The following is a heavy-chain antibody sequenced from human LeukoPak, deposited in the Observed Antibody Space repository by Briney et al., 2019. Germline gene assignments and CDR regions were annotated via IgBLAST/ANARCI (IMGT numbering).Heavy chain of an antibody. CDR2: IYYRVRT. Sequence: SETLSLTCSVSGGSISSSSYYWGGIRQPPGKGLEWFGSIYYRVRTYYHPSLNSRLTISVDTSTNPFSLKLSSVTAADTAVYYCARLSLGYSSGWYVRGHFDYWGQGTLVTVSS. J-gene: IGHJ4*02. CDR3: ARLSLGYSSGWYVRGHFDY. CDR1: GGSISSSSYY. D-gene: IGHD6-19*01. V-gene: IGHV4-39*01.